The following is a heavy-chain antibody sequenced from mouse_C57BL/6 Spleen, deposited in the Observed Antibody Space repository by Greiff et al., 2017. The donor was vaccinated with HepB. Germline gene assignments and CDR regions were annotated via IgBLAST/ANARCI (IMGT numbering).Heavy chain of an antibody. D-gene: IGHD1-1*01. CDR1: GFTFSSYG. CDR2: ISSGGSYT. Sequence: DVMLVESGGDLVKPGGSLKLSCAASGFTFSSYGMSWVRQTPDKRLEWVATISSGGSYTYYPDSVKGRFTISRDNAKNTLYLQMSSLKSEDTAMYYCASHYYGSSFRGYFDYWGQGTTLTVSS. V-gene: IGHV5-6*02. CDR3: ASHYYGSSFRGYFDY. J-gene: IGHJ2*01.